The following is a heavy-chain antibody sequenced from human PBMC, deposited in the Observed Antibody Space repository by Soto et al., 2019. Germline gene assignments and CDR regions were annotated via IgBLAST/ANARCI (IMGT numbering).Heavy chain of an antibody. CDR2: IYTSGST. CDR1: GGSISSYY. D-gene: IGHD3-10*01. V-gene: IGHV4-4*07. CDR3: AGSSYIRTYYYGMDV. Sequence: SETLSLTCTVSGGSISSYYWSWIRQPAGKGLEWIGRIYTSGSTNHNPSLKSRVTMSVDTSKNQFSLKLSSVTAADTAVYYCAGSSYIRTYYYGMDVSGQGSTVTVSS. J-gene: IGHJ6*02.